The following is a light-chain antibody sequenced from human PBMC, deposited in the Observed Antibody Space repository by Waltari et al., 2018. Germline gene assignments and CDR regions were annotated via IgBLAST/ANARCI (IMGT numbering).Light chain of an antibody. V-gene: IGLV3-1*01. Sequence: SYEVTQPPSVSVSPGQTASITCSGDNLDTQSVYWYQQKAGQSPALVIYQDSKRPSGIPERFSGSNSGNTATLTISGTQALDEADYYCQAWDSSRGYVFGTGTKVTVL. J-gene: IGLJ1*01. CDR1: NLDTQS. CDR2: QDS. CDR3: QAWDSSRGYV.